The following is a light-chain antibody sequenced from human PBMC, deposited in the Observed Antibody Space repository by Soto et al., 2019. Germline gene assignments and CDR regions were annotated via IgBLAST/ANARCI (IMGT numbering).Light chain of an antibody. CDR1: QSVSGSY. J-gene: IGKJ1*01. CDR2: TAS. CDR3: QQYGSSGT. V-gene: IGKV3-20*01. Sequence: EIVLTQSPGTLSLSPGERATLSCRASQSVSGSYLVWHQQKPGQAPRLLIYTASRRATGIPDRFSGSGSGTDFTPTISRLEPEDSAVYYCQQYGSSGTFGQGTKVDIK.